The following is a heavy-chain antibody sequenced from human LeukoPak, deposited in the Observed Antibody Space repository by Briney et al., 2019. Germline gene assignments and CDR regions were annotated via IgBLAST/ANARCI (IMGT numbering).Heavy chain of an antibody. CDR2: IYYSGST. Sequence: SETLSLTCTVSGGSISSSSYYWGWIRQPPGKGLEWIGSIYYSGSTYYNPSLKSRVTISVDTSKNQFSLKLSSVTAADTAVYYCARDLRVYGSGSYFLDYWGQGTLVTVSS. J-gene: IGHJ4*02. CDR3: ARDLRVYGSGSYFLDY. D-gene: IGHD3-10*01. V-gene: IGHV4-39*02. CDR1: GGSISSSSYY.